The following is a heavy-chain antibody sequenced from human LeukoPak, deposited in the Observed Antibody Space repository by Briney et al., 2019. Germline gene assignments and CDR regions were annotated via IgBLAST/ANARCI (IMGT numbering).Heavy chain of an antibody. D-gene: IGHD2-2*02. CDR1: GYTFTSYY. V-gene: IGHV1-46*01. CDR2: INPSGGTT. CDR3: ARVGSTSSYRECNFDY. Sequence: AASVKVSCKASGYTFTSYYIHWVRQAPGQGLEWMGIINPSGGTTTYAQKFQGRVTMTRDTSTSTVYMELSSLRSKDTAVYYCARVGSTSSYRECNFDYWGQGTLVTVSS. J-gene: IGHJ4*02.